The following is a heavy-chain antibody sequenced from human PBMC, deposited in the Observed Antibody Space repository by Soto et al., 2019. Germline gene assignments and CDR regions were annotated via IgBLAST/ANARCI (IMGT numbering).Heavy chain of an antibody. CDR2: ISAYNGNT. V-gene: IGHV1-18*01. D-gene: IGHD4-17*01. CDR1: GYTFTSYG. Sequence: ASLKVSCKASGYTFTSYGISWVRQAPGQGLEWMGWISAYNGNTNYAQKLQGRVTMTTDTSTSTAYMELRSLRSDDTAVYYCARDRYGDYETAFDPWGQGTLVTVSS. CDR3: ARDRYGDYETAFDP. J-gene: IGHJ5*02.